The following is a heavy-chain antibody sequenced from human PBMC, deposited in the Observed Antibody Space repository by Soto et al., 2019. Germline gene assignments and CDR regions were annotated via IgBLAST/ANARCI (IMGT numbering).Heavy chain of an antibody. CDR3: AREVRGYCTNGVCSHGMDV. D-gene: IGHD2-8*01. CDR2: ISYDGSNK. J-gene: IGHJ6*02. V-gene: IGHV3-30-3*01. Sequence: QVQLVESGGGVVQPGRSLRLSCAASGFTFSSYAMHWVRQAPGKGLEWVAVISYDGSNKYYADSVKGRFTISRDNSKNTLYLQMNSLRAEDTAVYYCAREVRGYCTNGVCSHGMDVWGQGTTVTVSS. CDR1: GFTFSSYA.